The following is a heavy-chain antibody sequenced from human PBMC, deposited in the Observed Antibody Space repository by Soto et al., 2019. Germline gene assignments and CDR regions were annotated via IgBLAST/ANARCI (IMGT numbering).Heavy chain of an antibody. J-gene: IGHJ4*02. D-gene: IGHD5-18*01. Sequence: GGSLRLSCAAPGFTFSSYGMHWVRQAPGKGLEWVAVIWYDGSNKYYADSVKGRFTISRDNSKNTLYLQMNSLRAEDTAVYYCARGGHTAMLFDYWGQGTLVTVSS. V-gene: IGHV3-33*01. CDR1: GFTFSSYG. CDR3: ARGGHTAMLFDY. CDR2: IWYDGSNK.